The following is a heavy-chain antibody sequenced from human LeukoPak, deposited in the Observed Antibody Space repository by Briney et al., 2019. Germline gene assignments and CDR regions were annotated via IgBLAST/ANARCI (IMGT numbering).Heavy chain of an antibody. V-gene: IGHV3-30-3*01. CDR1: GFTFSSYA. Sequence: GRSLRLSCAASGFTFSSYAMHWVRQAPGKGLEWVAVISYDGSNKYYADSVKGRFTISRDNSKNTLYLQMNSLRAEDTAVYYCAGVRSYRGSTYFDYWGQGTLVTVSS. CDR2: ISYDGSNK. D-gene: IGHD1-26*01. CDR3: AGVRSYRGSTYFDY. J-gene: IGHJ4*02.